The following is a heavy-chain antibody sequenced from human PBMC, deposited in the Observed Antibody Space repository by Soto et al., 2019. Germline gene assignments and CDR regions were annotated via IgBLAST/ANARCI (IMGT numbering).Heavy chain of an antibody. CDR2: IGVRDDNT. CDR1: GLTFSTYA. CDR3: ARSPHIVVVVAASGDAGP. D-gene: IGHD2-15*01. Sequence: EVQLLESGGGLVQPGGSLRLSCAASGLTFSTYAMNWVRQTPGKGLDWVSTIGVRDDNTYYADSVKGRFTISRDNAKNSLYLQMNSLRAEDTAVYYCARSPHIVVVVAASGDAGPWGQGTLVTVSS. V-gene: IGHV3-23*01. J-gene: IGHJ5*02.